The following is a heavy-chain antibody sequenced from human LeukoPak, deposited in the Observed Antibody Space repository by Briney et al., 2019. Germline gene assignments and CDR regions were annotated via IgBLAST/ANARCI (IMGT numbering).Heavy chain of an antibody. CDR1: GFTVSNNY. V-gene: IGHV3-66*01. Sequence: PGGSLRLSCVVSGFTVSNNYMGWGRQAPRKGLEWVSLIYSGGSTYYADSVKGRFTISRDNSKNTVYLQMNSLRAEDTAVYYCARDFGDDRVFAYYYYYGMDVWGQGTTVTVSS. CDR3: ARDFGDDRVFAYYYYYGMDV. J-gene: IGHJ6*02. D-gene: IGHD3-16*01. CDR2: IYSGGST.